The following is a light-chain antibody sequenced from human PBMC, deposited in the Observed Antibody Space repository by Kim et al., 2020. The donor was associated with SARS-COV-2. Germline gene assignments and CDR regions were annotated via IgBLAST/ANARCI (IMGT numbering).Light chain of an antibody. CDR1: SSDVGSYNL. CDR2: EVS. V-gene: IGLV2-23*02. Sequence: GQSITISCCGTSSDVGSYNLVAWYQQHPGKAPKLMIYEVSKRPSGVSNRFSGSKSGNTASLTISGLQAEDEADYYCCSYAGSSTLVFGGGTQLTVL. CDR3: CSYAGSSTLV. J-gene: IGLJ2*01.